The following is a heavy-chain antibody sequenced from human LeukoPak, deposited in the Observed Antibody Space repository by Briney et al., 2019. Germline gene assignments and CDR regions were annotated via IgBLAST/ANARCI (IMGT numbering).Heavy chain of an antibody. D-gene: IGHD3-9*01. J-gene: IGHJ4*02. Sequence: SVKVSCKASGGTFSSYAISWVRQAPGQGLEWMGRIIPILGIANYAQKFQGRVTITADKSTSTAYMELSSLRSEDTAVYYCARDYDILTRFFDYWGQGTLVTVSS. CDR1: GGTFSSYA. CDR3: ARDYDILTRFFDY. CDR2: IIPILGIA. V-gene: IGHV1-69*04.